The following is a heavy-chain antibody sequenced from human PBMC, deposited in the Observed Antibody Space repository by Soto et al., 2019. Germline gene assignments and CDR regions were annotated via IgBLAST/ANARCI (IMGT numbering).Heavy chain of an antibody. V-gene: IGHV1-69*06. CDR3: ARGVVVVTNYYFDQ. CDR1: GGTFNQYA. J-gene: IGHJ4*02. CDR2: ILPIYSTRNYA. D-gene: IGHD2-2*01. Sequence: QVQLVQSGAEVRKPGSSVKVSCKASGGTFNQYAISWVRPAPGQGPEWMGGILPIYSTRNYANYAHKFQGRVTITVDTSTSTAYMELSGLKSDDTAIYYCARGVVVVTNYYFDQWGQGTLVTVSS.